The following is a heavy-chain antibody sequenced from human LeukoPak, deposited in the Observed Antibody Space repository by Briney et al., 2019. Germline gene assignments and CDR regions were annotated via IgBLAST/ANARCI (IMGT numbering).Heavy chain of an antibody. CDR1: GFTFSSYW. J-gene: IGHJ4*02. Sequence: GGSLRLSCAASGFTFSSYWMSWVRQAPGKGLEWVANIKQDGSEKYYVDSVKGRFTISRDNAKDSLYLQMNSLKTEDTAVYYCTGYYDSSGSNWGQGTLVTVSS. CDR2: IKQDGSEK. CDR3: TGYYDSSGSN. D-gene: IGHD3-22*01. V-gene: IGHV3-7*03.